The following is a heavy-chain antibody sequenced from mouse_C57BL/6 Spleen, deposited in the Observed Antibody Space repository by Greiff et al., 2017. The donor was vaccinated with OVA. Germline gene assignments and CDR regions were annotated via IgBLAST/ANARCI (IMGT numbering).Heavy chain of an antibody. CDR1: GYTFTDYY. V-gene: IGHV1-26*01. D-gene: IGHD2-5*01. Sequence: VQLQQSGPELVKPGASVKISCKASGYTFTDYYMNWVKQSHGKSLEWIGDINPNNGGTSYNQKFKGKATLTVDKSSSTAYMELRSLTSEESAVYYCARVYSSYYAMDYWGQGTSLTVSS. CDR2: INPNNGGT. CDR3: ARVYSSYYAMDY. J-gene: IGHJ4*01.